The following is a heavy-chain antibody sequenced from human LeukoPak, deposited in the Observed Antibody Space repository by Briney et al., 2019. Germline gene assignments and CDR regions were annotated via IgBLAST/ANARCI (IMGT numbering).Heavy chain of an antibody. Sequence: GGSLRLSCAASGFIFSSYSMNWVRQAPGKGLEWVSYISSSSSTIYYADSVKGRFTISRDNAKNSLYLQMNSLRAEDTAVYYCARDIPAPGNAKFDCWGQGALVTVSS. CDR1: GFIFSSYS. J-gene: IGHJ4*02. CDR3: ARDIPAPGNAKFDC. D-gene: IGHD2-8*01. CDR2: ISSSSSTI. V-gene: IGHV3-48*04.